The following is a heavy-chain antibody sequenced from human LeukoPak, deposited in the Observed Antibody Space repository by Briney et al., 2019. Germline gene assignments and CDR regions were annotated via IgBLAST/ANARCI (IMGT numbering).Heavy chain of an antibody. J-gene: IGHJ4*02. Sequence: GAPVKVTCKASGYTFTSYDISWVRQAPGQGLEWMGWISAYNGNTNYAQKLQGRVTMTTDTSTSTAYMELRSLRSDDTAVYYCARDRVGYSSGWYGYYFDYWGQGTLVTVSS. V-gene: IGHV1-18*01. CDR1: GYTFTSYD. CDR3: ARDRVGYSSGWYGYYFDY. CDR2: ISAYNGNT. D-gene: IGHD6-19*01.